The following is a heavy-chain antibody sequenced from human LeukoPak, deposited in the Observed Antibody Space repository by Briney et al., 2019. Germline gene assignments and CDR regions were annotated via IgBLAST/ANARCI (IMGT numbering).Heavy chain of an antibody. J-gene: IGHJ4*02. CDR1: GYTFSNYG. CDR3: AREVSYGAGFDY. V-gene: IGHV1-2*02. CDR2: INPNSGGT. Sequence: GASVKVSCKTSGYTFSNYGVSWVRQAPGQGLEWMGWINPNSGGTNYAQKFQGRVTMTRDTSISTAYMELSRLRSDDTAVYYCAREVSYGAGFDYWGQGTLVTVSS. D-gene: IGHD3-10*01.